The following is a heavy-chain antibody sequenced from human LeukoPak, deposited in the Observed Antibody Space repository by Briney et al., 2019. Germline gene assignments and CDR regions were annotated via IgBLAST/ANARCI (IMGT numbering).Heavy chain of an antibody. Sequence: GGSLRLSCAASGFTFSSYAMHWVRQAPGKGLEWVAVISYDGSNKYYADSVKGRFTISRDNSKNTLYLQMNSLRAEDTAVYYCAWTYSSGWYLGYWGQGTLVTVSS. J-gene: IGHJ4*02. V-gene: IGHV3-30*14. CDR2: ISYDGSNK. D-gene: IGHD6-19*01. CDR3: AWTYSSGWYLGY. CDR1: GFTFSSYA.